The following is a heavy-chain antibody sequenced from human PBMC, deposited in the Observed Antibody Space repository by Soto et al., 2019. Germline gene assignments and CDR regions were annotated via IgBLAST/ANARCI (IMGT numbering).Heavy chain of an antibody. Sequence: QVQLVQSGAEVKKPGSSVKVSCKASGGTFSSYAISWVRQAPGQGLEWMGGIIPIFGTANYAQKFQGRVTITXXEXTXXAYMELSSLRSEDTAVYYCARTAYCGGDCYPNFDYWGQGTLVTVSS. V-gene: IGHV1-69*05. CDR3: ARTAYCGGDCYPNFDY. J-gene: IGHJ4*02. CDR2: IIPIFGTA. CDR1: GGTFSSYA. D-gene: IGHD2-21*02.